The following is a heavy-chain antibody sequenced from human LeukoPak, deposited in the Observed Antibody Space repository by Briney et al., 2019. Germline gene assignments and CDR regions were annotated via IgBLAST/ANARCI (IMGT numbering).Heavy chain of an antibody. CDR3: ARDRGSWLDSFDY. D-gene: IGHD6-19*01. CDR1: GFTFSSYE. V-gene: IGHV3-48*03. CDR2: ISSSGSTI. J-gene: IGHJ4*02. Sequence: PAGTLRLTCAASGFTFSSYEMNWVRQASGQGLEWVSYISSSGSTIYYADSVKGRFTISRDNAKNSLYLQMNSLRAEDTAVYYCARDRGSWLDSFDYWGQGTLVTVSS.